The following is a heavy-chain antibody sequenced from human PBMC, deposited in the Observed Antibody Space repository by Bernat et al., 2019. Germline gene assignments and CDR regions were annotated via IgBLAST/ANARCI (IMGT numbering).Heavy chain of an antibody. V-gene: IGHV1-2*04. CDR1: GYTFTGYY. CDR2: INPNSGGT. Sequence: QVQLVQSGAEVKKPGASVKVSCKASGYTFTGYYMHWVRQAPGQGLEWMGWINPNSGGTNYAQKFQGWVTMTRETSISTAYMELSRLRSDDTAVYYCATSSKYSSSWYDYWGQGTLVTVSS. CDR3: ATSSKYSSSWYDY. D-gene: IGHD6-13*01. J-gene: IGHJ4*02.